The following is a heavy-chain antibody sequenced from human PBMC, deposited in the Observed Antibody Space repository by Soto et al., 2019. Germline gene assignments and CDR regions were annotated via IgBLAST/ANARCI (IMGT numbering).Heavy chain of an antibody. D-gene: IGHD4-17*01. CDR3: TLQRTTVYIVYFDY. CDR2: ISGSGGST. Sequence: EVQLLESGGDLVQPGGSPRLSCAASGFSFSNYAMSWVRQAPGKGLEWVSIISGSGGSTDYADSVKGRFTISRDNSKNTLYLQMNSLRAEDTAVYYCTLQRTTVYIVYFDYWGQGTLVTVSS. V-gene: IGHV3-23*01. CDR1: GFSFSNYA. J-gene: IGHJ4*02.